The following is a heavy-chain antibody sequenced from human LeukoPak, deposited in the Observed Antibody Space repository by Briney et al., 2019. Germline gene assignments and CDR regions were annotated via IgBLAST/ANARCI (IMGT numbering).Heavy chain of an antibody. V-gene: IGHV1-18*01. Sequence: ASVKVSCKASGYTFTSYGISWVRQAPGQGLEWMGWISAYNGNTNYAQKFQGRVTMTTDTSTSTAYMELRSLRSDDTAVYYCARSPKPPAAKRYYYYYGMDVWGQGTTVTVSS. J-gene: IGHJ6*02. CDR3: ARSPKPPAAKRYYYYYGMDV. D-gene: IGHD2-2*01. CDR1: GYTFTSYG. CDR2: ISAYNGNT.